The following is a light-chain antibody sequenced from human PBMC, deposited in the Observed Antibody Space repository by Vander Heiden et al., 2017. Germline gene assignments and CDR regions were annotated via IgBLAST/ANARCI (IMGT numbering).Light chain of an antibody. CDR2: LGS. CDR3: MQALQTPLT. CDR1: QSLLHSNGYNY. V-gene: IGKV2-28*01. Sequence: DIVMTPSPSFLPVTPGEPASISCRSSQSLLHSNGYNYLDWYLQKPGQSPQLLIYLGSNRASGVPDRFSGSGSGTDFTLKISRVEAEDVGVYYCMQALQTPLTFGGGTKVEIK. J-gene: IGKJ4*01.